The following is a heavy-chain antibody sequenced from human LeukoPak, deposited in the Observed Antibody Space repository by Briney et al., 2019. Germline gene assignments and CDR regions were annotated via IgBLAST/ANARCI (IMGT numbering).Heavy chain of an antibody. Sequence: PSETLSLTCTVSGGSINSYYWSWIRQPPGKGLEWIGYINYSGNTDYNPSLKSRVTRSVDTSKNQFSLKVISVTAADTAVYYCAREGRQDYVYFDYWGQGTLATVSS. V-gene: IGHV4-59*01. CDR2: INYSGNT. D-gene: IGHD4-17*01. CDR3: AREGRQDYVYFDY. CDR1: GGSINSYY. J-gene: IGHJ4*02.